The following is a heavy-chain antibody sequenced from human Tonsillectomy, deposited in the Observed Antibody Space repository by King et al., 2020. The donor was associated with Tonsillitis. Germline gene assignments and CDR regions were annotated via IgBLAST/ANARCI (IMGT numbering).Heavy chain of an antibody. CDR3: ARADYLF. J-gene: IGHJ4*02. V-gene: IGHV4-34*01. CDR1: GWSFTNYY. CDR2: IKHSEST. D-gene: IGHD3-10*01. Sequence: VQLQQWGAGLLKPSETLSLTCAVSGWSFTNYYWNWIRQPPGKGLEWIVEIKHSESTSYNPSLKGRVTITLDTSKNQFSLKLTSVTAADTAVYYCARADYLFWGQGTLVTVSS.